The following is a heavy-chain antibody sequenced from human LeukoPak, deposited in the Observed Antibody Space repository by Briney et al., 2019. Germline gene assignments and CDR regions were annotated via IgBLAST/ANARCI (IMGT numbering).Heavy chain of an antibody. CDR2: ISYHGSDI. J-gene: IGHJ2*01. D-gene: IGHD6-19*01. CDR1: GFTFSNYG. Sequence: TGGSLRLSCAASGFTFSNYGMHWVRQAPGKGLEWVAVISYHGSDIYYADSVKGRFTISRDNSKNTLYLQMNSLRAEDTAVYYCAKGRYSSGWNWYFDLWGRGTLVTVSS. CDR3: AKGRYSSGWNWYFDL. V-gene: IGHV3-30*18.